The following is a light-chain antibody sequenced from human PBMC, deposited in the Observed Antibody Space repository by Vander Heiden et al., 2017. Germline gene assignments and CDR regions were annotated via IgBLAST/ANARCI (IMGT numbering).Light chain of an antibody. Sequence: HSGLTRRRPVFLSRGQSVTISCTGTSSDVGASIYVSWYQQHPGKAHNLIIYDVSKWPSGVPDRFSGSKSGNTASLTISGLQTDDEGDYYCCSYAGSDTWVFGGGTKVTVL. CDR1: SSDVGASIY. J-gene: IGLJ3*02. V-gene: IGLV2-11*01. CDR2: DVS. CDR3: CSYAGSDTWV.